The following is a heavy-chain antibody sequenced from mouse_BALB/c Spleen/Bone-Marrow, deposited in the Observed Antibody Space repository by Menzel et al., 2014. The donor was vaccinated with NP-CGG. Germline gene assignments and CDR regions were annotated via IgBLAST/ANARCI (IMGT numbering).Heavy chain of an antibody. J-gene: IGHJ3*01. D-gene: IGHD2-14*01. CDR2: IDPANGNT. CDR3: ATYYRYDRRFAY. V-gene: IGHV14-3*02. CDR1: GFNIKDTY. Sequence: EVKLVESGAELAKPGASVKLSCTASGFNIKDTYMHWVKQRPEQGLEWIGRIDPANGNTKYDPKFQGKATITADTSSNTAYLQLSSLTSEDTAVYYCATYYRYDRRFAYWGQGTLVTVSA.